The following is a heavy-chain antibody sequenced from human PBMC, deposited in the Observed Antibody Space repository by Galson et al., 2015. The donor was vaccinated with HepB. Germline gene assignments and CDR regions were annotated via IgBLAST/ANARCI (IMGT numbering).Heavy chain of an antibody. J-gene: IGHJ6*02. Sequence: SLRLSCAGSGFTFSFYSLNWVRQAPGKGLEWVSSISSDGIYKSYAESVRGRFSVSRDHARKSLFLQMDSLSAEDTAVYYCARPTSRTISSVITEYFYYGMAVWGQGTTVTVSS. CDR3: ARPTSRTISSVITEYFYYGMAV. CDR1: GFTFSFYS. CDR2: ISSDGIYK. D-gene: IGHD3-3*01. V-gene: IGHV3-21*01.